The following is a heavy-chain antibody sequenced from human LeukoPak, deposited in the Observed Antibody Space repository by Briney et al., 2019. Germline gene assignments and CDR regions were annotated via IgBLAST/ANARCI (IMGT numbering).Heavy chain of an antibody. Sequence: PGGSLRLSCAASGFTFSSYSMNWVRQAPGKVLEWISYISSSSSTIYYADSVKGRFTISRDNAKNSLYLQMNSLRAEDTAVYYCARGYYYDSRRYFDYWGQGTLVTVSS. CDR1: GFTFSSYS. J-gene: IGHJ4*02. V-gene: IGHV3-48*01. CDR2: ISSSSSTI. CDR3: ARGYYYDSRRYFDY. D-gene: IGHD3-22*01.